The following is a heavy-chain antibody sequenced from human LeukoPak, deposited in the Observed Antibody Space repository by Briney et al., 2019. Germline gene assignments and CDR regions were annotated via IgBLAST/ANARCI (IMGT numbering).Heavy chain of an antibody. CDR2: IYTSGST. Sequence: SETLSLTCTVSGGSISSYYWRWIRQPAGQGLEWIGRIYTSGSTNYNPPPTSRVTMSVDTSKNQCSLKLSCVTAADRAVYYCARDYIYDYVWGSYCSRSWFDPWGQGTLVTVSS. V-gene: IGHV4-4*07. J-gene: IGHJ5*02. CDR1: GGSISSYY. CDR3: ARDYIYDYVWGSYCSRSWFDP. D-gene: IGHD3-16*02.